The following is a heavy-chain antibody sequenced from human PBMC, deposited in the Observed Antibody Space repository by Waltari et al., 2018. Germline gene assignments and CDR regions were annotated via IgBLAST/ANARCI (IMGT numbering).Heavy chain of an antibody. CDR1: GYTFTSYG. D-gene: IGHD4-17*01. V-gene: IGHV1-18*01. Sequence: QVQLVQSGAEVKKPGASVKVSCKASGYTFTSYGISWVRQAPGQGLEWMGWSSAYNGNPNKAQKLQGRVTMTTDTSTSTAYMELRSLRSDDTAVYYCARYGDYRGVGFYYYYGMDVWGQGTTVTVSS. J-gene: IGHJ6*02. CDR3: ARYGDYRGVGFYYYYGMDV. CDR2: SSAYNGNP.